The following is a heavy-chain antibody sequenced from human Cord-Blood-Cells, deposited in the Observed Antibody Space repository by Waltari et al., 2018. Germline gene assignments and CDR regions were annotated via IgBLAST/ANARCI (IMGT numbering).Heavy chain of an antibody. CDR1: GGSISSTRYY. Sequence: QLQLQESGPGLVKPSEPLSLTCTVSGGSISSTRYYWGWIRQPPGKGLEWIGSIYYSGSTYYNPALKSRVTISVDTSKNQFSLKLSSVTAADTAVYYCARYPTKLPAAPRYDAFDIWGQGTMVTVSS. V-gene: IGHV4-39*01. CDR3: ARYPTKLPAAPRYDAFDI. J-gene: IGHJ3*02. D-gene: IGHD2-2*01. CDR2: IYYSGST.